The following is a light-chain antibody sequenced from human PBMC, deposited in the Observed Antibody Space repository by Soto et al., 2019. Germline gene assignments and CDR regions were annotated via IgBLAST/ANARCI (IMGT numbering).Light chain of an antibody. CDR3: ATWDDSLRGWV. CDR2: SNN. Sequence: QSELTQPPSASGTPGQTVTISCSGSTSNIGSNAVDWYQQLPGTAPKVLIYSNNQRPSGVPDRIFGSRSGTSASLAISGLQSEDEADYYCATWDDSLRGWVFGGGTKLTVL. CDR1: TSNIGSNA. V-gene: IGLV1-44*01. J-gene: IGLJ3*02.